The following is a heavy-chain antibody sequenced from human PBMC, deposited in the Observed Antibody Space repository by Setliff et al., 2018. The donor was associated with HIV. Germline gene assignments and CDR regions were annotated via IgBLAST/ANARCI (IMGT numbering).Heavy chain of an antibody. D-gene: IGHD3-22*01. V-gene: IGHV1-3*01. CDR1: GYTFTTYA. Sequence: RASVKVSCKASGYTFTTYAMHWVRQAPGQRLEWMGWIDAGNGNTKYSQKFQGRVTITRDTSASTAYLELSSLGSEDTAVYYCARVDYYDSSGYWHFDYWGQGTLVTVSS. J-gene: IGHJ4*02. CDR3: ARVDYYDSSGYWHFDY. CDR2: IDAGNGNT.